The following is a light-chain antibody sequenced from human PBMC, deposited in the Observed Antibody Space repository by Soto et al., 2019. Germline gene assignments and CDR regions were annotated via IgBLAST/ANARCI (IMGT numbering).Light chain of an antibody. CDR2: LDSDGTH. J-gene: IGLJ3*02. V-gene: IGLV4-69*01. CDR1: SGHSSYT. CDR3: QTWATGPDWV. Sequence: QPVLTQSPSASASLGASVKLTCTLSSGHSSYTIVWHQQQPDKGPRYLMNLDSDGTHYKGDGIPDRFSGSSSGVERYLTISSLQSEDEADYYCQTWATGPDWVFGGGTKVTVL.